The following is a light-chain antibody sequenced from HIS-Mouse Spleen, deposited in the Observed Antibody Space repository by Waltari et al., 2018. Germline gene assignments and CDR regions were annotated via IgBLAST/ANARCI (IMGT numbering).Light chain of an antibody. J-gene: IGLJ2*01. CDR2: QDS. V-gene: IGLV3-1*01. Sequence: SYELTQPPSVSVSPRQTVSIPCSGDKMGDKYACWYQQKPGQSPVLVIYQDSKRPSGIPERFSGSNSGNTATLTISGTQAMDEADYYCQAWDSSTAVFGGGTKLTVL. CDR3: QAWDSSTAV. CDR1: KMGDKY.